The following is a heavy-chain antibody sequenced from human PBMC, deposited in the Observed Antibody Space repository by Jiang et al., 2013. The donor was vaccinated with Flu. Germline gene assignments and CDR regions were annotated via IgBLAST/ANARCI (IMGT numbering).Heavy chain of an antibody. CDR3: AKGVIYGSGSSLFDY. CDR2: ISWNSGSI. Sequence: QAPGKGLEWVSGISWNSGSIGYADSVKGRFTISRDNAKNSLYLQMNSLRAEDTALYYCAKGVIYGSGSSLFDYWGQGTLVTVSS. J-gene: IGHJ4*02. D-gene: IGHD3-10*01. V-gene: IGHV3-9*01.